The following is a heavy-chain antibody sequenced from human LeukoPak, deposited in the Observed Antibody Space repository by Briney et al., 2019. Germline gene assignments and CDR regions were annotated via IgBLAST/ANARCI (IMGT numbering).Heavy chain of an antibody. D-gene: IGHD3-3*01. CDR2: ISSSSSYI. J-gene: IGHJ4*02. CDR3: ARESRRFLEWFDY. CDR1: GFTFSSYS. Sequence: GGSLRLSCAASGFTFSSYSMNWVRQAPGKGLEWVSSISSSSSYIYYADSVKGRFTISRDNAKNSLYLQMNSLRAEATAVYYCARESRRFLEWFDYWGQGTLVTVSS. V-gene: IGHV3-21*01.